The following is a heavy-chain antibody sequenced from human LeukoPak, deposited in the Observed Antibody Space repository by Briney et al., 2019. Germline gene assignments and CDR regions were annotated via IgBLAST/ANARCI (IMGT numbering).Heavy chain of an antibody. J-gene: IGHJ4*02. CDR1: GFTFSSYS. D-gene: IGHD3-16*01. Sequence: GGSLRLSCAASGFTFSSYSMNWVRQAPGKGMGWVSSISSSSSYINYADSVKGRFIISREKEKKSLYMKMNSLRAEETGVYYCATGPVITFGYWGQGTLVTVSS. V-gene: IGHV3-21*04. CDR2: ISSSSSYI. CDR3: ATGPVITFGY.